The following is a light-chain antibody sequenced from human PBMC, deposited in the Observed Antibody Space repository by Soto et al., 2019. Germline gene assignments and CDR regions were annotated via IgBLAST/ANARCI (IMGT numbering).Light chain of an antibody. Sequence: EKVMTQSPATLSVSPGERATLSCRASQSLSSNLAWYQQKPGQAPRLLIYGASTRATGIPVRFSGSGSRTEFTLTISSLQSEDFAVYYCQQYNNWPYTFGQGTKLEIK. CDR3: QQYNNWPYT. J-gene: IGKJ2*01. CDR2: GAS. V-gene: IGKV3-15*01. CDR1: QSLSSN.